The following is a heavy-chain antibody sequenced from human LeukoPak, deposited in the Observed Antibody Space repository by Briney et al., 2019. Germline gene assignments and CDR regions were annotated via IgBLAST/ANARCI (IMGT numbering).Heavy chain of an antibody. D-gene: IGHD3-3*01. CDR3: AKDLDAYYDFWSGSWFDP. J-gene: IGHJ5*02. V-gene: IGHV3-30*18. Sequence: GRSLRLSCAASGFTFSSYGMHWVRQAPGKGLEWVAVISYDGSNKYYADSVKGRFTISRDNSKNTLYLQMNSLRAEDTAVYYCAKDLDAYYDFWSGSWFDPWGQGTLVTVSS. CDR1: GFTFSSYG. CDR2: ISYDGSNK.